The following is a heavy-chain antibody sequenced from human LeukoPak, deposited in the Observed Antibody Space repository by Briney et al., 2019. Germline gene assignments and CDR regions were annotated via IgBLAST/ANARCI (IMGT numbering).Heavy chain of an antibody. V-gene: IGHV3-23*01. J-gene: IGHJ4*02. D-gene: IGHD1-26*01. Sequence: GGSLRLSCAASGFTFNNYAMSWVRQAPGRGLEWVSAISGVGYSTYYADSVKGRFTISRDNSKNTLYLQMNSLRAEDTAIYYCAKISREGATTGPGGPGNFDYWGQGTLVTVSS. CDR3: AKISREGATTGPGGPGNFDY. CDR2: ISGVGYST. CDR1: GFTFNNYA.